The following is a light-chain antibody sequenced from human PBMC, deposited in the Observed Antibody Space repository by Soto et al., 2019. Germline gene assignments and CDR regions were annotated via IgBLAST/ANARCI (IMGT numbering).Light chain of an antibody. CDR1: HGVSRH. J-gene: IGKJ4*01. CDR2: AAS. CDR3: QQYHQWPLT. V-gene: IGKV3D-15*01. Sequence: EIVMTQSPAPLSLSPGERATLSCRASHGVSRHLAWYQQKPGQAPRLLIYAASTRAAGVPARFSGSGSGTEFTLTISSLQSEDFTVYYCQQYHQWPLTFGGGTKVEI.